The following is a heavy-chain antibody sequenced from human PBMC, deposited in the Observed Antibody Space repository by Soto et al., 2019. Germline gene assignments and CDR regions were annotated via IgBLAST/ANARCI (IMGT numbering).Heavy chain of an antibody. V-gene: IGHV3-21*01. CDR2: ISSGSSYI. D-gene: IGHD6-6*01. Sequence: EVQLVESGGGLVKPGGSLRLSCAASGFTFSSYGMNWVRQAPGKGLEWVSFISSGSSYIYYAASVKGRFTISRDNAKNSLYLEMNSLRAEDTALYYCARAASVDVWGQGTTVTVSS. J-gene: IGHJ6*02. CDR3: ARAASVDV. CDR1: GFTFSSYG.